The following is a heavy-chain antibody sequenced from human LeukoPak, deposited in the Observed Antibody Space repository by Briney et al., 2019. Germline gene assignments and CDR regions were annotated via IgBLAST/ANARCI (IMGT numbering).Heavy chain of an antibody. Sequence: GGSLRLSCAASGFTFSSYEMNWVRQAPGQGLEWVSYISSSGSTIYYADSVKGRFTISRDNAKNSLYLQMNSLRAEDTAVYYCARSADYLHDAFDIWGQGTMVTVSS. J-gene: IGHJ3*02. CDR1: GFTFSSYE. CDR3: ARSADYLHDAFDI. D-gene: IGHD4-11*01. V-gene: IGHV3-48*03. CDR2: ISSSGSTI.